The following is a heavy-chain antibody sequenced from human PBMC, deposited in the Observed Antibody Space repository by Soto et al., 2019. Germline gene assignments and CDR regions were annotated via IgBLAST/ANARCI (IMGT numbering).Heavy chain of an antibody. V-gene: IGHV3-48*03. CDR3: VSDYRSAWQSHWDFDL. D-gene: IGHD4-4*01. J-gene: IGHJ2*01. CDR2: ISSSGSIP. CDR1: GFTFSNYE. Sequence: PGGSLRLSCEASGFTFSNYEMTWVRQAPEKGLEWVSYISSSGSIPYHADSVKGRFTISRDNAKNLLYLQMNSLTTEDTAIYYCVSDYRSAWQSHWDFDLRGRRSPVTVSS.